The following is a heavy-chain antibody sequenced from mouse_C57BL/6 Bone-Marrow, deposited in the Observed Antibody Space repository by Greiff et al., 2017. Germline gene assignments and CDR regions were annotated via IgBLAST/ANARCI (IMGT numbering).Heavy chain of an antibody. CDR2: IHPNSGST. CDR3: AKWYDYARDLYFDV. J-gene: IGHJ1*03. V-gene: IGHV1-64*01. Sequence: VQLQQPGAELVKPGASVKLSCKASGYTFTSYWMHWVKQRPGQGLEWIGMIHPNSGSTNYNEKFKSKATLTVDKSSSTAYMQLSSLSSVDSAVSYCAKWYDYARDLYFDVWGTGTPVTVSS. D-gene: IGHD2-4*01. CDR1: GYTFTSYW.